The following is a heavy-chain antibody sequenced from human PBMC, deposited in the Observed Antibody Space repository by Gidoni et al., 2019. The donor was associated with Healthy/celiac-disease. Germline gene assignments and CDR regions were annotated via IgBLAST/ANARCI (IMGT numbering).Heavy chain of an antibody. CDR2: INPSGGST. CDR1: GHAFTSYY. CDR3: ARDRGVVPAAMDY. V-gene: IGHV1-46*01. D-gene: IGHD2-2*01. Sequence: QVQLVQSGAEVKKPGAPVKVSCKASGHAFTSYYMHWVRPAPGQGLEWQGIINPSGGSTSYAQKFQGRVTMTRDTSTSTVYMELSSLRSEDTAVYYCARDRGVVPAAMDYWGQGTLVTVSS. J-gene: IGHJ4*02.